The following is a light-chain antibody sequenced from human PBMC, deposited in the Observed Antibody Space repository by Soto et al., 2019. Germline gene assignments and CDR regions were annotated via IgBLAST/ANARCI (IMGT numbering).Light chain of an antibody. CDR1: QSVSSY. J-gene: IGKJ1*01. CDR3: QQRSNWPRT. CDR2: DAS. Sequence: IVLTQSPTTLSLSPGERATLSCRASQSVSSYLAWYQQKPGQAPRLLIYDASNRATGIPARFSGSGSGTDFTLTISSLEPEDFAVYYCQQRSNWPRTFGQGTKVDNK. V-gene: IGKV3-11*01.